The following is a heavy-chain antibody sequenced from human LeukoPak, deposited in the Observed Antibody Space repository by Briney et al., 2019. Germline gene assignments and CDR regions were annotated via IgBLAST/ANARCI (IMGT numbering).Heavy chain of an antibody. J-gene: IGHJ3*01. CDR1: GFTFSDYY. CDR3: ARALTRDALDL. Sequence: PGGSLRLSCAASGFTFSDYYMSWIRQAPGKGLEWVSYTSSSGSSIYYADSLKGRFTVSRDNAQDSLYLQLNNLKAGDTAVYYCARALTRDALDLWGQGTMVTVSS. CDR2: TSSSGSSI. V-gene: IGHV3-11*04.